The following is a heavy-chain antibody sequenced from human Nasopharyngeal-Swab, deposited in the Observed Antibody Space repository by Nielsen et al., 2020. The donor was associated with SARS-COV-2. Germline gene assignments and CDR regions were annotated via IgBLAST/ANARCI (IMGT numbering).Heavy chain of an antibody. CDR3: ASFVNSPDWDSRFDY. D-gene: IGHD3/OR15-3a*01. V-gene: IGHV1-2*06. CDR2: INPNSGGT. J-gene: IGHJ4*02. Sequence: ASVKVSCKASGYTFTGYYMHWVRQAPGQGLEWMGRINPNSGGTNYAQKFQGRVTMTRDTSISTAYMDLSRLRSDDTALYYCASFVNSPDWDSRFDYWGQGTLVTVSS. CDR1: GYTFTGYY.